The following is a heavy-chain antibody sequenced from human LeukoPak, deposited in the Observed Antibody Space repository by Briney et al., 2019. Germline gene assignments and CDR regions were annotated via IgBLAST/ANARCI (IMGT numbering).Heavy chain of an antibody. CDR1: GFTFANYA. D-gene: IGHD4/OR15-4a*01. CDR2: IGASGSAT. Sequence: GGSLRLSCVASGFTFANYATSWVRQAPGKGLEWVSSIGASGSATYYADSVKGRFTISRDNSNSTLYLQMNTLRAADTAVYYCAKDPDGLWSWGQGALVTVSS. J-gene: IGHJ1*01. V-gene: IGHV3-23*01. CDR3: AKDPDGLWS.